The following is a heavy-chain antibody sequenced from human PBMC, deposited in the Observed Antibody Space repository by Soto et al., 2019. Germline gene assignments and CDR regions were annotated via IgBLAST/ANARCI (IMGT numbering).Heavy chain of an antibody. Sequence: PGGSLRLSCAASGFLFSSLDMSWVRQAPGKGLEWVSYVSKTSSTIYYADSVRGRFTISRDNAKNALYLDMNSLRAEDPAVYFCVKFNAAIYYYGLDVWGQGTTVTVSS. V-gene: IGHV3-48*01. D-gene: IGHD2-2*01. CDR3: VKFNAAIYYYGLDV. CDR1: GFLFSSLD. CDR2: VSKTSSTI. J-gene: IGHJ6*02.